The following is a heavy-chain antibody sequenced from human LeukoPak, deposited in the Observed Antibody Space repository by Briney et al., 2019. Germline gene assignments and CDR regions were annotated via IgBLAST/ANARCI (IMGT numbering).Heavy chain of an antibody. Sequence: PSQTLSLACTVSGGSISSGDYYWTWIRQPPGEGLEWIGYIYYSGSTYYNPSLKSRVTISVDTSKNQFSLKLSSVTAADTAVYYCARVLYYGSGSYYNPPDYWGQGTLVTVSS. D-gene: IGHD3-10*01. CDR3: ARVLYYGSGSYYNPPDY. J-gene: IGHJ4*02. V-gene: IGHV4-30-4*01. CDR2: IYYSGST. CDR1: GGSISSGDYY.